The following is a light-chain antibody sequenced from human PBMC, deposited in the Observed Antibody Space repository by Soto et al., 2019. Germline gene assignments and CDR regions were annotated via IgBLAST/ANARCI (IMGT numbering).Light chain of an antibody. CDR1: QRISNR. Sequence: DIQMTQFPSTLSASVGDRVTITCRASQRISNRLAWFQQKSGEAPKLLIYKASSLESGVPSRFRGSGSGTEFTLTISSLQPDDFATYYRQQYNTYSWTFGQGTKVEIK. J-gene: IGKJ1*01. CDR3: QQYNTYSWT. CDR2: KAS. V-gene: IGKV1-5*03.